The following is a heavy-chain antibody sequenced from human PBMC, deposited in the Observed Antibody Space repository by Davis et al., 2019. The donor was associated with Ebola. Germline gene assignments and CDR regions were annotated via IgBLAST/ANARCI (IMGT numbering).Heavy chain of an antibody. Sequence: MPSETLSLTCAVSGGSISSSNWWSWVRQPPGKGLEWIGYIYHSGSTYYNPSLKSRVTISVDRSKNQFSLKLSSVTAADTAVYYCAKCRSGGSCYYGMDVWGQGTTVTVSS. CDR3: AKCRSGGSCYYGMDV. CDR2: IYHSGST. J-gene: IGHJ6*02. CDR1: GGSISSSNW. V-gene: IGHV4-4*02. D-gene: IGHD2-15*01.